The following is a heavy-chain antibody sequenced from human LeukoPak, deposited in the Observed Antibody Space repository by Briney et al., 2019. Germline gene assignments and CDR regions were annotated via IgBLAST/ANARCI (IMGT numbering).Heavy chain of an antibody. CDR2: ISAYNGNT. CDR1: GGTFSSYA. D-gene: IGHD6-13*01. Sequence: GSSVKVSCKASGGTFSSYAISWVRQAPGQGLEWMGWISAYNGNTNYAQKLQGRVTMTTDTSTSTAYMELRSRRSDDTAVYYCARDRAAAGTFGQIDYWGQGTLVTVSS. J-gene: IGHJ4*02. CDR3: ARDRAAAGTFGQIDY. V-gene: IGHV1-18*01.